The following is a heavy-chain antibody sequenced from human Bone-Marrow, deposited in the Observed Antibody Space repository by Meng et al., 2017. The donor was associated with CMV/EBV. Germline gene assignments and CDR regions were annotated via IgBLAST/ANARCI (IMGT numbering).Heavy chain of an antibody. CDR3: ARRVVGSAFDY. CDR1: GGAISGSDW. V-gene: IGHV4-4*02. CDR2: ISHSGST. J-gene: IGHJ4*02. Sequence: CSVSGGAISGSDWWSCVRQPPGKGLEWIGQISHSGSTHYNPSLKSPVSISVDKSNNQFSLKMTSVTAADTAVYYCARRVVGSAFDYWGQGTLVTVSS. D-gene: IGHD1-26*01.